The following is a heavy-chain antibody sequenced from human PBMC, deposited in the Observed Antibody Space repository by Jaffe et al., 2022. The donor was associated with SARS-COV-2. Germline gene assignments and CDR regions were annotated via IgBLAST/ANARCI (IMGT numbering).Heavy chain of an antibody. V-gene: IGHV3-73*01. CDR3: ARDGFHAGVDLDY. J-gene: IGHJ4*02. CDR1: GFSFSGFA. D-gene: IGHD5-12*01. CDR2: IRSKGNNYAT. Sequence: EVQLVESGGGLVQPGGSLKLSCAASGFSFSGFAIHWVRQASGKGLEWVGRIRSKGNNYATEYAASLKDRFTISRDESKNTAWLQMNSLKTDDTAVYYCARDGFHAGVDLDYWGRGTLVTVSS.